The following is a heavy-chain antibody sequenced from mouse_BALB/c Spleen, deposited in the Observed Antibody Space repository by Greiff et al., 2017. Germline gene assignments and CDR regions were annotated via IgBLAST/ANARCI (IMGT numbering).Heavy chain of an antibody. Sequence: VKLMESGAELVRPGTSVKVSCKASGYAFTNYLIEWVKQRPGQGLEWIGVINPGSGGTNYNEKFKGKATLTADKSSSTAYMQLSSLTSDDSAVYFCAREGLRQGAMDYWGQGTSVTVSS. J-gene: IGHJ4*01. V-gene: IGHV1-54*01. CDR2: INPGSGGT. CDR1: GYAFTNYL. D-gene: IGHD2-4*01. CDR3: AREGLRQGAMDY.